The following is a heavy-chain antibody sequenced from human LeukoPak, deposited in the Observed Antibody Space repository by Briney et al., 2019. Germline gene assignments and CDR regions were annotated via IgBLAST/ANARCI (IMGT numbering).Heavy chain of an antibody. CDR1: GFTFSSYT. J-gene: IGHJ4*02. D-gene: IGHD6-13*01. Sequence: GGSLRLSCAASGFTFSSYTMNWVRQAPGKGLEWVSSISSSSSYIYYADSVKGRFTISRDNAKDSLYLQMNSLRAEDTAVYYCAKGHLEYSSSWSLFFDYWGQGTLVT. V-gene: IGHV3-21*04. CDR3: AKGHLEYSSSWSLFFDY. CDR2: ISSSSSYI.